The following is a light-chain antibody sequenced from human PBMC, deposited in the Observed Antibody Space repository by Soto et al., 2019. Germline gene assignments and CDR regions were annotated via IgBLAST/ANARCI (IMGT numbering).Light chain of an antibody. V-gene: IGKV1D-13*01. Sequence: AIQLTQSPSSLSASVGDRVTITCRASQGISSALAWYQQKPGKAPKLLIYDDSSLESGVPLRFSGSGSGTDFTLTISSLQPEDFATYYCQQFNNYPPLTFGGGTKVEIK. J-gene: IGKJ4*01. CDR3: QQFNNYPPLT. CDR2: DDS. CDR1: QGISSA.